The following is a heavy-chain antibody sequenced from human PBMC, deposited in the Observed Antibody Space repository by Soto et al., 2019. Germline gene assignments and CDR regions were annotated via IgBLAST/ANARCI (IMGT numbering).Heavy chain of an antibody. J-gene: IGHJ6*02. V-gene: IGHV3-23*01. CDR2: ISGSGGST. D-gene: IGHD6-19*01. CDR3: AKTTVAGPYYYYGMDV. Sequence: PGGSLRLSCAASGFTFSGYTMSWVRQAPGKGLEWVSAISGSGGSTYYADSVKGRFTISRDNSKNTLYLQMNSLRAEDTAVYYCAKTTVAGPYYYYGMDVWGQGTTVTVSS. CDR1: GFTFSGYT.